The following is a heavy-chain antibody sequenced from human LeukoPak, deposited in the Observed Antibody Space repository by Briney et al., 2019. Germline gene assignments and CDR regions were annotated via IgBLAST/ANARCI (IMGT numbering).Heavy chain of an antibody. V-gene: IGHV3-30*18. J-gene: IGHJ4*02. CDR2: ISYDGSYK. CDR3: AKTYGSGWWDFDY. Sequence: GGSLRLSCVASGFTFSTYGMHWVRQAPGKGLEWVAVISYDGSYKYYADSVKGRFTISRDDSKNTLYLQMNSQRAEDTAVYYCAKTYGSGWWDFDYWGQGTLVTVSS. D-gene: IGHD6-19*01. CDR1: GFTFSTYG.